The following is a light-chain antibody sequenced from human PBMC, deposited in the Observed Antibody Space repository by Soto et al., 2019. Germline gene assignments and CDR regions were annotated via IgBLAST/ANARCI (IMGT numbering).Light chain of an antibody. Sequence: DIQMTQSPSTLSASVGDRVTITCRASQRISRSLAWYQQKPGKAPNLLIYDASSLESGVPSRFSGSGFGTEFTLTISSLQPDDFATYYCQQYNSYLLTFGPGTTVDIK. CDR1: QRISRS. V-gene: IGKV1-5*01. J-gene: IGKJ3*01. CDR3: QQYNSYLLT. CDR2: DAS.